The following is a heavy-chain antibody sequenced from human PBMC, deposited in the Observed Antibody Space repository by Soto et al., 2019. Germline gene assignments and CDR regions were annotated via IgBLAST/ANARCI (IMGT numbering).Heavy chain of an antibody. V-gene: IGHV3-21*01. J-gene: IGHJ5*02. Sequence: PGGSLRLSCAASGFTFSSYSMNWVRQAPGKGLEWVSSISSSSSYIYYADSVKGRFTISRDNAKNSLYLQMKSLRAEDTVVYYCARVVPAAIKVSWFDPWGQGTLVTVSS. CDR3: ARVVPAAIKVSWFDP. CDR1: GFTFSSYS. D-gene: IGHD2-2*01. CDR2: ISSSSSYI.